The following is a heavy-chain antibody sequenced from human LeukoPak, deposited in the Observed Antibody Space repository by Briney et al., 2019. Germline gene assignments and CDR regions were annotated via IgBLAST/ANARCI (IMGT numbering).Heavy chain of an antibody. CDR3: AKARRGIAVALVEY. CDR2: ISGSGGST. V-gene: IGHV3-23*01. J-gene: IGHJ4*02. CDR1: GFTFSSYA. D-gene: IGHD6-19*01. Sequence: PGGSLRLSCAASGFTFSSYAMSWVRQAPGKGLEWVSAISGSGGSTYYADSVKGRFTISRDNSKNTLYLQMNGLRAEDTAVYYCAKARRGIAVALVEYWGQGTLVTVSS.